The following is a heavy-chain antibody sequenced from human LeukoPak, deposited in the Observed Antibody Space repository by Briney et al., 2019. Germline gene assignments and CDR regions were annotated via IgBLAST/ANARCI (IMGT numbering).Heavy chain of an antibody. CDR2: IHPGTGDP. V-gene: IGHV1-2*02. CDR1: GHKFTDYY. J-gene: IGHJ4*02. D-gene: IGHD1-1*01. Sequence: ASVKVSCKASGHKFTDYYLHWVRQAPGQGLEWMGWIHPGTGDPNYAQKFQGRVTVTRDTSISTVYMELIRLRSDDTAVYYRAIYAAGYNWLKVWGQGTLVTVSS. CDR3: AIYAAGYNWLKV.